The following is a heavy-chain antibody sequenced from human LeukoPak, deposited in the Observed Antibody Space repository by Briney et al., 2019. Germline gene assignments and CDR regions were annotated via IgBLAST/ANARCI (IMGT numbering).Heavy chain of an antibody. CDR3: AKSDRSSNTWYDY. J-gene: IGHJ4*02. CDR1: GFTFSSYA. CDR2: ISGSGGST. Sequence: PGGSLRLSCAASGFTFSSYAMSWVRQAPGKGLEWVSAISGSGGSTYYADSVKGRFTISRDNSKTTLYLQMNSLRPEDTAIYYCAKSDRSSNTWYDYWGQGTLVTVSS. V-gene: IGHV3-23*01. D-gene: IGHD6-13*01.